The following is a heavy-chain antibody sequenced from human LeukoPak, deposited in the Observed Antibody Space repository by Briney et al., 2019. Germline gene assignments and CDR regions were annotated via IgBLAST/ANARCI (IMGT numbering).Heavy chain of an antibody. D-gene: IGHD3-10*01. CDR2: GHYTRSYSGTT. V-gene: IGHV4-39*01. CDR3: VAEEYGTGSYYMSAL. J-gene: IGHJ4*02. CDR1: SGSIGSDALY. Sequence: KPSESLSLTCTVSSGSIGSDALYWAWIRQSPGQGLEWIGSGHYTRSYSGTTYYNPSLERRVTVTTDRSKTLCSLNLTSVTAADTAVYYCVAEEYGTGSYYMSALWGKGAVVTVFS.